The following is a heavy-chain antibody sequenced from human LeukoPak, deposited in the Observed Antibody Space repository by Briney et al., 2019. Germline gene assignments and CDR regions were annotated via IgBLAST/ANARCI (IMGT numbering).Heavy chain of an antibody. Sequence: ASVKVSCKAYGYTFMSHGISWVRQAPGQGLEWMGWISGSSSNTNYAQRLQGRVTMTTDTSTTTAYMERRSLRSDDTAVYYCARATGTWGHDGFDIWGQGTMVTVSS. CDR1: GYTFMSHG. CDR3: ARATGTWGHDGFDI. D-gene: IGHD3-16*01. V-gene: IGHV1-18*01. CDR2: ISGSSSNT. J-gene: IGHJ3*02.